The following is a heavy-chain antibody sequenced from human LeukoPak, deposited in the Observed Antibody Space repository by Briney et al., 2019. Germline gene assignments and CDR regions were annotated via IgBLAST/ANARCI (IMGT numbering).Heavy chain of an antibody. J-gene: IGHJ4*02. Sequence: SVKVSCKASGGTFSSYAISWVRQAPGQGLGWMGGIIPIFGTANYARKFQGRVTITADESTSTAYMELSSLRSEDTAVYYCARISGSYRVFDYWGQGTLVTVSS. CDR3: ARISGSYRVFDY. D-gene: IGHD1-26*01. CDR2: IIPIFGTA. V-gene: IGHV1-69*13. CDR1: GGTFSSYA.